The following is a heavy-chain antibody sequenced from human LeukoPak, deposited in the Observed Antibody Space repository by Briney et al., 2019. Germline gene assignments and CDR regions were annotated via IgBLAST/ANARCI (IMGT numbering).Heavy chain of an antibody. V-gene: IGHV1-18*01. D-gene: IGHD6-19*01. CDR3: ARASSIAVAGGPYYYYYYYMDV. J-gene: IGHJ6*03. CDR1: GYTFTSYG. Sequence: ASVKVSCKASGYTFTSYGISLVRQAPGQGLEWMGWISAYNGNTNYAQKLQGRVTMTTDTSTSTAYMELRSLRSDDTAVYYCARASSIAVAGGPYYYYYYYMDVWGKGTTVTVSS. CDR2: ISAYNGNT.